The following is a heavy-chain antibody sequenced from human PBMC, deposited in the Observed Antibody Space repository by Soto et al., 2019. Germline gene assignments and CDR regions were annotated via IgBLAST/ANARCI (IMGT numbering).Heavy chain of an antibody. D-gene: IGHD1-20*01. Sequence: GASVKVSCKASGYTFTSYDIYWVRQATGQGLEWMGWMDPNSGNTGYAQKFQGRVTMTRNTSISTAYMELSSLRSEDTAVYYCARVRITGTGKNWFDPWGQGTLVTVSS. CDR3: ARVRITGTGKNWFDP. V-gene: IGHV1-8*01. J-gene: IGHJ5*02. CDR2: MDPNSGNT. CDR1: GYTFTSYD.